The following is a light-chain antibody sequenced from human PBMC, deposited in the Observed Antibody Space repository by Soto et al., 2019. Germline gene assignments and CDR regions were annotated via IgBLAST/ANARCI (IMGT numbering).Light chain of an antibody. CDR2: GAS. Sequence: ELVLTQSPGPLSLSPGQRDTLSCRASQSVSSNFLAWYQQKPGQAPRLLIYGASSRATGIPDRFSGSGSGTDFTLAISRLEPEDFAVYYCQQYGSSPQTFGQGTKVDIK. J-gene: IGKJ1*01. CDR1: QSVSSNF. CDR3: QQYGSSPQT. V-gene: IGKV3-20*01.